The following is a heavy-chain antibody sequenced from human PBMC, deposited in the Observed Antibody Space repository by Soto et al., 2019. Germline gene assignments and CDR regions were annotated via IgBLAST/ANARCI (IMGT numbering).Heavy chain of an antibody. CDR2: IYHRGST. J-gene: IGHJ4*02. CDR1: GGSISSSNW. V-gene: IGHV4-4*02. CDR3: ARCPLSSSVWYGDY. Sequence: SETLSLTCAVSGGSISSSNWWSWVRQPPGKGLEWIGEIYHRGSTNYNPSLKSRVTISVDKSKNQFSLKLSSVTAADTAVYYCARCPLSSSVWYGDYWGQGTLVTVSS. D-gene: IGHD6-19*01.